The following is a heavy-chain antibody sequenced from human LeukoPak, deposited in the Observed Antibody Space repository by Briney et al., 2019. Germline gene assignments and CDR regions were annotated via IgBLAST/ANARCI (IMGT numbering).Heavy chain of an antibody. CDR3: ARVGSTGYFDY. V-gene: IGHV1-46*01. Sequence: APVKVSCKASGYTFTSYYMHWVRQAPGQGLEWMGIINPSGGSTSYAQKFQGRVTMTRDTSTSTVYMELSSLRSEDTAVYYCARVGSTGYFDYWGQGTLVTVSS. CDR1: GYTFTSYY. CDR2: INPSGGST. J-gene: IGHJ4*02.